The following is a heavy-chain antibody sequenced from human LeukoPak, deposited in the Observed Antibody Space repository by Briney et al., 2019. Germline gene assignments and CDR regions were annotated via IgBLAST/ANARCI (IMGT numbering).Heavy chain of an antibody. V-gene: IGHV3-21*01. D-gene: IGHD4-17*01. Sequence: GGSLRLSCAASGFTFSSYSMNWVRRAAGKGLEWGSSISTSSSYIYYADSVKGRFTISRDNAKNSLYLQMNSLRAEDTAVYYCARDRYGDYIFDYWGQGTLVTVSS. CDR1: GFTFSSYS. CDR2: ISTSSSYI. J-gene: IGHJ4*02. CDR3: ARDRYGDYIFDY.